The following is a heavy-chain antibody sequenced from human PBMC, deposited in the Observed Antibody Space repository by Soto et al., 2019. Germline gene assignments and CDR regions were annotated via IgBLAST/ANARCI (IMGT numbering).Heavy chain of an antibody. D-gene: IGHD6-6*01. Sequence: PGGSLRLSCAASGFTFSSYAMSWVRQAPGKGLEWVSAISGSGGSTYYADSVKGRFTISRDNSKNTLYLQMNSLRAEDTAVYYCAKGTIEYSSSGYYYYYMDVWGKGTTVTVSS. J-gene: IGHJ6*03. CDR1: GFTFSSYA. CDR3: AKGTIEYSSSGYYYYYMDV. CDR2: ISGSGGST. V-gene: IGHV3-23*01.